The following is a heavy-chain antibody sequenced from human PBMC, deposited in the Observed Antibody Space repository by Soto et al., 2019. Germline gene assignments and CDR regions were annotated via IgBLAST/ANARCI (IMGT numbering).Heavy chain of an antibody. CDR1: GGSVSSGSYY. D-gene: IGHD6-13*01. CDR2: IYYSGST. J-gene: IGHJ3*02. CDR3: ARDKAAAGTDDAFDI. V-gene: IGHV4-61*01. Sequence: SETLSLTCTVSGGSVSSGSYYWSWIRQPPGKGLEWIGYIYYSGSTNYNPSLKSRVTISVDTSKNQFSLKLSSVTAADTAVYYCARDKAAAGTDDAFDIWGQGTMVTVSS.